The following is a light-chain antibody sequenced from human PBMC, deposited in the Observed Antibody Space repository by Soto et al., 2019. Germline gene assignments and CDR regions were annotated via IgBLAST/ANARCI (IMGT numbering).Light chain of an antibody. Sequence: DIVMTQSPLSLPVTPGEPASISCSSSQSLLQSNGYNYLDWYLQKQGQSPQLLIYSGSYRASGVPDRFSGSGSGTDCTLKIRRLEAEDVVVYYCMQSQQSPPTFGQGTKVEI. CDR2: SGS. CDR3: MQSQQSPPT. CDR1: QSLLQSNGYNY. V-gene: IGKV2-28*01. J-gene: IGKJ1*01.